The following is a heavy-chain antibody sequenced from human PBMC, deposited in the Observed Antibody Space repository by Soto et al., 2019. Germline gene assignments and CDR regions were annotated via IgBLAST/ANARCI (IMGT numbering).Heavy chain of an antibody. J-gene: IGHJ6*02. CDR3: ARMPTYYDILTGYYRYYGMDV. D-gene: IGHD3-9*01. Sequence: SGPTLVNPTQTLTLTCTFSGFSLSTSGMCVSWIRQPPGKALGWLARIDWDDDKYYSTSLKTRLTISKDTSKNQVVLTMTNMDPVDTATYYCARMPTYYDILTGYYRYYGMDVWG. V-gene: IGHV2-70*11. CDR1: GFSLSTSGMC. CDR2: IDWDDDK.